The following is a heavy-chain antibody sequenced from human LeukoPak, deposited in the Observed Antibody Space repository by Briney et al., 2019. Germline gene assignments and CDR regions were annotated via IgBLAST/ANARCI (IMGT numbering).Heavy chain of an antibody. D-gene: IGHD3-3*01. CDR1: GLTFSSYA. CDR3: ARDSVLLHPFVSPLDY. J-gene: IGHJ4*02. V-gene: IGHV3-30*04. Sequence: PGGSLRLSCAASGLTFSSYAMHWVRQAPGKGLEWVAVISYDGSNKYYADSVKGRFTISRDNSKNTLYLRMNSLRAEDTAVYYCARDSVLLHPFVSPLDYWGQGTLVTVSS. CDR2: ISYDGSNK.